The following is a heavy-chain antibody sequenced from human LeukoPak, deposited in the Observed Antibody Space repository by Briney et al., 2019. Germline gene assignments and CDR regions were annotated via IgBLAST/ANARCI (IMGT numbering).Heavy chain of an antibody. CDR3: ARGYCSSTSCLNWFDP. D-gene: IGHD2-2*01. V-gene: IGHV1-46*01. Sequence: GASVKVSCKASGYTFIDYYMHWVRQAPGQGLEWMGIINPRGGSTTYAQKFQGRVTITADKSTSTAYMELSSLRSEDTAVYYCARGYCSSTSCLNWFDPWGQGTLVTVSS. CDR2: INPRGGST. CDR1: GYTFIDYY. J-gene: IGHJ5*02.